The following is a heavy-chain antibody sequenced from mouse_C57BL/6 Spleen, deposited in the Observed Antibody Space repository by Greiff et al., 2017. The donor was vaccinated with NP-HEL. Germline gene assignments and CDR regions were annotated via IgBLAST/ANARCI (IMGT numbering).Heavy chain of an antibody. CDR1: GFTFNTYA. CDR2: IRSKSSNYAT. J-gene: IGHJ3*01. V-gene: IGHV10-3*01. D-gene: IGHD2-3*01. Sequence: EVQGVESGGGLVQPKGSLKLSCAASGFTFNTYAMHWVRQAPGKGLEWVARIRSKSSNYATYYADSVKDRFTISRDDSQSMLYLQMNNLKTEDTAMDYGVRDLAGDGYYSFAYWGQGTLVTVSA. CDR3: VRDLAGDGYYSFAY.